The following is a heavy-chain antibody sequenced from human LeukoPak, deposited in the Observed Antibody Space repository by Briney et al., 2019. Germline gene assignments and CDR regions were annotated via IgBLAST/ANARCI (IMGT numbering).Heavy chain of an antibody. Sequence: NPGGSLRLSCAASGFTFSSYSMSWVRQAPGKGLEWVSYISSSSSTIYYADSVKGRFTISRDNAKNSLYLQMNSLRAEDTAVYYCARREMANQGHDYYQHWGQGTLVTVSS. CDR1: GFTFSSYS. CDR2: ISSSSSTI. CDR3: ARREMANQGHDYYQH. D-gene: IGHD5-24*01. J-gene: IGHJ1*01. V-gene: IGHV3-48*01.